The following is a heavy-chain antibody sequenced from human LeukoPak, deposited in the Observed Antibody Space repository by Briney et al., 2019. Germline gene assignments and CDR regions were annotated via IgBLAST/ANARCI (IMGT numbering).Heavy chain of an antibody. CDR3: AKDGGNCNFDS. D-gene: IGHD1-1*01. CDR2: IRYDGSDK. CDR1: GFTLSIYN. J-gene: IGHJ4*02. V-gene: IGHV3-30*02. Sequence: PGGSLRLSCAASGFTLSIYNMHWVRQAPGKGLEWVAFIRYDGSDKYYTDSVKGRFTISRDTSRNTLYLQINTLRVEDTAVYYCAKDGGNCNFDSWGQGTLVTVSS.